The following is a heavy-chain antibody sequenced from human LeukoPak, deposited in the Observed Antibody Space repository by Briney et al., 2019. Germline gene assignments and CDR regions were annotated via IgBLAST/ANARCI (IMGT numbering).Heavy chain of an antibody. J-gene: IGHJ4*02. D-gene: IGHD3-22*01. V-gene: IGHV3-30*02. CDR2: MRFDGSNK. CDR1: GFTFSSYG. Sequence: PGGSLRLSCAGSGFTFSSYGMHWVRQAPGKGLEWVAFMRFDGSNKYYADSVKGRFTISRDNSKNTLYLQMNSLRAEDTAVYYCAKDRRYYDSSGCSYWGQGTLVTVSS. CDR3: AKDRRYYDSSGCSY.